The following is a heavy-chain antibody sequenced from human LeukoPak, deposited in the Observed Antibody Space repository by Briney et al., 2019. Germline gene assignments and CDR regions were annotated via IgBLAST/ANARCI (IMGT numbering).Heavy chain of an antibody. V-gene: IGHV3-7*01. CDR2: IKQDGGER. CDR3: AGEDHSHYEY. CDR1: VFSLSSYW. D-gene: IGHD4-11*01. Sequence: PGRSLRLSCAVSVFSLSSYWMSWVPHAPGKGLEWVANIKQDGGERYYVDSVKGRITIYRDNAKNSMYLQINSLRVEDTAVYYCAGEDHSHYEYWGRGTLVTVSS. J-gene: IGHJ4*02.